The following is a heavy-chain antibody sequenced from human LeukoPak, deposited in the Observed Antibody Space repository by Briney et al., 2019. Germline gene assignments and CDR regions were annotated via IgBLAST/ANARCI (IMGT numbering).Heavy chain of an antibody. Sequence: GRSLRLSCAASGFTFSSYAMHWVRQAPGKGLEWVAVISYDGSNKYYADSVKGRFTISRDNSKNTLYLQMNSLRAEDTAVYYCARDRGRGYYYYMDVWGKGTTVTVSS. D-gene: IGHD3-10*01. CDR3: ARDRGRGYYYYMDV. CDR1: GFTFSSYA. J-gene: IGHJ6*03. CDR2: ISYDGSNK. V-gene: IGHV3-30-3*01.